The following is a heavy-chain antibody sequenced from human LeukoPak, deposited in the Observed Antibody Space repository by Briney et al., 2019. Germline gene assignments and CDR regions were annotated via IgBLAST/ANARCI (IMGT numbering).Heavy chain of an antibody. V-gene: IGHV1-24*01. J-gene: IGHJ4*02. Sequence: ASVKVSCKVSGYTLTELSMHWVRQAPGKGLEWMGGFDPEDGETIYAQKFQGRVTMTEDTSTDTAYMELSSLRSEDTAVYYCATSNYGSGSYFFDYWGQGTLVTVFS. CDR3: ATSNYGSGSYFFDY. CDR2: FDPEDGET. D-gene: IGHD3-10*01. CDR1: GYTLTELS.